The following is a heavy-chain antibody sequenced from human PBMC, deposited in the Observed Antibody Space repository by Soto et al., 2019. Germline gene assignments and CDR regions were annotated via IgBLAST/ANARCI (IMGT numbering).Heavy chain of an antibody. Sequence: QVQLQESGPGLVKPSQTLSLTCTVSGGSISSGDFHWSWIRQPPGKGLEWIGYIHYRGSTYYNPSLQSRVTMSVDTYKNQFSLKLSSVTAADTAVYYCARTWSYDFWRIEYWCQGTLVTVSA. D-gene: IGHD3-3*01. CDR3: ARTWSYDFWRIEY. CDR1: GGSISSGDFH. V-gene: IGHV4-30-4*01. J-gene: IGHJ4*02. CDR2: IHYRGST.